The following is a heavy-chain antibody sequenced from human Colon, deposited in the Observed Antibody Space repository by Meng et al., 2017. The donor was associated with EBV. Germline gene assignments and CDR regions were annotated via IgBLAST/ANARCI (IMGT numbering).Heavy chain of an antibody. J-gene: IGHJ4*02. CDR2: IYHSGTT. CDR1: GDSISNNW. Sequence: QVQLQGLGPGLVKPSGTLSLTCAVSGDSISNNWWSWVRQPPGKGLEWIGEIYHSGTTNYNPSLRSRVTISVDKSKNQFSLQLTSVTAADTAVYYCARNGDYNPGLYWGQGTLVTVSS. CDR3: ARNGDYNPGLY. V-gene: IGHV4-4*02. D-gene: IGHD4-17*01.